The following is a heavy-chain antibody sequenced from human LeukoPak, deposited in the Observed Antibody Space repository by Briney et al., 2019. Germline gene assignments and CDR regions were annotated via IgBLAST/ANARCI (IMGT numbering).Heavy chain of an antibody. D-gene: IGHD6-19*01. CDR3: ARDKLGTVAGNINWFDP. J-gene: IGHJ5*02. V-gene: IGHV1-69*05. CDR2: IIPIFGTA. Sequence: ASVKVSCKASGGTFSSYAISWVRQAPGQGLEWMGRIIPIFGTANYAQKFQGRVTITTDESTSTAYMELSSLRSEDTAVYYCARDKLGTVAGNINWFDPWGQGTLGTVSS. CDR1: GGTFSSYA.